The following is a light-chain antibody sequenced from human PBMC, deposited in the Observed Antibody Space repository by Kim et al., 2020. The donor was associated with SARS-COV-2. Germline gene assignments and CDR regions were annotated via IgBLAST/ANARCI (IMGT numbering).Light chain of an antibody. V-gene: IGLV3-21*03. CDR1: NIGSKT. J-gene: IGLJ1*01. CDR2: DDR. Sequence: SYELTQPPSVSVAPGKTARIACGGHNIGSKTIHWYQQKPGQAPVLVIYDDRDRPSGIPERFSGSNSGDTATLTITRVEAGDEADYFCHVWDVNRDSFVFG. CDR3: HVWDVNRDSFV.